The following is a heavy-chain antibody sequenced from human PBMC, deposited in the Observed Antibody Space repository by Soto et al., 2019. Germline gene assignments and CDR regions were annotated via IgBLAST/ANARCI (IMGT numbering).Heavy chain of an antibody. CDR3: ATRIALFVLFIGPPDAFDI. V-gene: IGHV3-23*01. Sequence: EVQLLESGGGLVQPGGSLRLSCAASGFTFSSYAMSWVRQAPGKGLEWVSAISGSGGSTYYADSVKGRFTISRDNSRNTLYLQINSPRAEDTAVYYCATRIALFVLFIGPPDAFDIWGQGTMVTVSS. D-gene: IGHD3-3*01. CDR1: GFTFSSYA. CDR2: ISGSGGST. J-gene: IGHJ3*02.